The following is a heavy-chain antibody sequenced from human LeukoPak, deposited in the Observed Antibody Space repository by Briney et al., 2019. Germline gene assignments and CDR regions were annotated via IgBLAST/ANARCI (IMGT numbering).Heavy chain of an antibody. J-gene: IGHJ4*02. CDR3: ASGYDEYYFDY. CDR2: ISSSGSTI. V-gene: IGHV3-48*04. CDR1: GFTFSNAW. D-gene: IGHD5-12*01. Sequence: GGSLRLSCAASGFTFSNAWMNWVRQAPGKGLEWVSYISSSGSTIYYADSVKGRFTISRDNAKNSLYLQMNSLRAEDTAVYYCASGYDEYYFDYWGQGTLVTVSS.